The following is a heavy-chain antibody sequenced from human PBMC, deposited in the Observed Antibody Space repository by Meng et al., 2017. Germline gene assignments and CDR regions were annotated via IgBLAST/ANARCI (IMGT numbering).Heavy chain of an antibody. CDR3: ATQPRVGSY. V-gene: IGHV4-31*03. CDR2: VDYSGST. J-gene: IGHJ4*02. D-gene: IGHD1-26*01. CDR1: GDSISSGGY. Sequence: LPVSGPGLVTPFQTLSLICTVSGDSISSGGYWSWVRQHPGKGLEWFEYVDYSGSTYYNPSLMSRLTISVDKSKNQFSLKLSYVTAADTAVYYCATQPRVGSYWGRGTLVTVSS.